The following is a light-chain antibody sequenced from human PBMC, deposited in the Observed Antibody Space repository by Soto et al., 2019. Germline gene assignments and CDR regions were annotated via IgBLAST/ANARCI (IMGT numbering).Light chain of an antibody. Sequence: EIVLTQSPGTLSLSPGERASLSCRASQSVSSSSLVWYQQKPAQAPRLLIYGASSRATGIPDRFSASVSGTDFTLIISRLEPEDVAVYSCQQSGSSRWTFGQETKVEIK. CDR3: QQSGSSRWT. J-gene: IGKJ1*01. CDR1: QSVSSSS. V-gene: IGKV3-20*01. CDR2: GAS.